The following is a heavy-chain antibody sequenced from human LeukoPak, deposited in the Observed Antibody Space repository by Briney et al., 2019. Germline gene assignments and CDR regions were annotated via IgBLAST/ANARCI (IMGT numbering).Heavy chain of an antibody. CDR3: ARKGGI. J-gene: IGHJ3*02. Sequence: GASVKVSCKASGYTFTSYYIHWVRQAPGQGLEWMGVINCNGGDTTYAQKFQGRVTMTRDTSTSTVYMELSSLRSEDTAVYYCARKGGIWGQGTMVTVSS. D-gene: IGHD1-26*01. V-gene: IGHV1-46*01. CDR2: INCNGGDT. CDR1: GYTFTSYY.